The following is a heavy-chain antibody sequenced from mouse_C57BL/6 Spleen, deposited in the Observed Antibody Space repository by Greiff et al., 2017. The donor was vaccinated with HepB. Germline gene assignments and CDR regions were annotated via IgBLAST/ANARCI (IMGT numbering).Heavy chain of an antibody. J-gene: IGHJ2*01. CDR3: ARRADDPDY. D-gene: IGHD2-3*01. CDR2: IDPSDSYT. V-gene: IGHV1-50*01. Sequence: VQLQQPGAELVKPGASVKLSCKASGYTFTSYWMQWVKQRPGQGLEWIGEIDPSDSYTNYNQKFKGKATLTVDPSSSTAYMQLSSLTSEDSAVYYCARRADDPDYWGQGTTLTVSS. CDR1: GYTFTSYW.